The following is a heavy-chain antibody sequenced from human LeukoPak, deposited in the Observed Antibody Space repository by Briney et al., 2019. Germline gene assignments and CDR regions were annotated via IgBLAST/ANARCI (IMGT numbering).Heavy chain of an antibody. V-gene: IGHV4-39*07. CDR3: ARGYSYGSNYMDV. CDR1: GGSISSSSYY. CDR2: IYYSGST. J-gene: IGHJ6*03. D-gene: IGHD5-18*01. Sequence: PSETLSLTCTVSGGSISSSSYYWGWIRQPPGKGLEWSGSIYYSGSTYYNPSLKSRVTISVDTSRNQFSLKLSSVTAADTAVYYCARGYSYGSNYMDVWGKGTTVTVSS.